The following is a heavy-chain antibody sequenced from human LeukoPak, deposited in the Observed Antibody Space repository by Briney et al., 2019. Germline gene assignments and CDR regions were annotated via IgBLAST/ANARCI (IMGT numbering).Heavy chain of an antibody. Sequence: GGSLRLSCAASGFTFSSYAMGWVRQAPGKGLEWVANIKQDGSEKYYVDSVKGRFTISRDNAKNSLYLQMNNLKAEDTAVYYCARDPTPGTFDYWGQGTLVTVSS. J-gene: IGHJ4*02. CDR3: ARDPTPGTFDY. V-gene: IGHV3-7*01. CDR2: IKQDGSEK. CDR1: GFTFSSYA.